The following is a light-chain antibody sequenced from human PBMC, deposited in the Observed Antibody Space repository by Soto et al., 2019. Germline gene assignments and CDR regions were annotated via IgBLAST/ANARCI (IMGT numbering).Light chain of an antibody. CDR3: QQAHSFPHT. Sequence: DIQMTQSPSSVSASVGDRVTITCRASQGISSWLAWYQQKPGKAPQLLIYASSNLESGVPSRFSGSGSGTDFTLTIGGLQPEDSATYYCQQAHSFPHTFGQGTKLEIK. V-gene: IGKV1D-12*01. CDR1: QGISSW. J-gene: IGKJ2*01. CDR2: ASS.